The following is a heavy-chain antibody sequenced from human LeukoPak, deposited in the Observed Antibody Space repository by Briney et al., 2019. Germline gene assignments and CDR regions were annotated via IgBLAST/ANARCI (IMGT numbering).Heavy chain of an antibody. CDR2: IYYSGST. Sequence: PSETLSLTCTVSGGTISSHYWSWIRQPPGKGLEWIGYIYYSGSTNYNPSLKSRVTISVDTSKNQFSLKLSSVTAADTAVYYRARKLGLYFDYWGQGTLVTVSS. J-gene: IGHJ4*02. CDR1: GGTISSHY. V-gene: IGHV4-59*11. CDR3: ARKLGLYFDY. D-gene: IGHD1-7*01.